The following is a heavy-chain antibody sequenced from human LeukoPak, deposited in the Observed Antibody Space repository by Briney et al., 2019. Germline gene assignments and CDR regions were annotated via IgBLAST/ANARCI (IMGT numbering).Heavy chain of an antibody. V-gene: IGHV3-48*01. Sequence: GGSLRLSCAASGFTLSSYSMNWVRQAPGKGLEWVSYISSSSTMYYADSVKGRFTISRDNAKNSLYLQMNSLRAEDTAVYYCARVRPARPDYWGQGTLVTVSS. CDR3: ARVRPARPDY. CDR1: GFTLSSYS. CDR2: ISSSSTM. D-gene: IGHD6-25*01. J-gene: IGHJ4*02.